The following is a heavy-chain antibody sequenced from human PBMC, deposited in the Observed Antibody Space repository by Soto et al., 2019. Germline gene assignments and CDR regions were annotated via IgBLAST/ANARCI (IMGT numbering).Heavy chain of an antibody. V-gene: IGHV4-59*08. CDR1: GGSISSYY. Sequence: QVQLQESGTGLVKPSETLSLTCTVSGGSISSYYWSWIRQPPGKGLEWLGYIYYSGSTNYNPSLKSRVTISVDTSKNQFSLRLSSVTAADTAVYYCARRGLYYYGMDVWGQGTTVTVSS. J-gene: IGHJ6*02. CDR2: IYYSGST. D-gene: IGHD3-16*01. CDR3: ARRGLYYYGMDV.